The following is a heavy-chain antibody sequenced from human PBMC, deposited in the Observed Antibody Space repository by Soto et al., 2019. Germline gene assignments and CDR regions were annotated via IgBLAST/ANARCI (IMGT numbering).Heavy chain of an antibody. CDR2: VNPISGET. D-gene: IGHD3-10*01. V-gene: IGHV1-2*02. CDR1: GYTFTGYY. Sequence: VQSGAEVKKPGASVKVSCRASGYTFTGYYLHWVRQAPGQGLEWLGWVNPISGETNYAQKFQDRVIMTRDRSITTVHMELSRLRSDDTAVYYCAREEGFRITMDRGRWFDPWGQGTLVTVSS. J-gene: IGHJ5*02. CDR3: AREEGFRITMDRGRWFDP.